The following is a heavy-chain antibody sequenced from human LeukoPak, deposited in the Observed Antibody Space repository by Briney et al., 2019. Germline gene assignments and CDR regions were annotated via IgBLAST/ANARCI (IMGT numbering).Heavy chain of an antibody. Sequence: ETLSLTCTVSGGSISSYYWSWIRQPPGKGLEWVSAISGSGGSTYYADSVKGRFTISRDNSKNTLYLQMNSLRAEDTAVYYCAKTGVYCSSTSCYVSGRNYYYYMDVWGKGTTVTISS. D-gene: IGHD2-2*01. CDR2: ISGSGGST. CDR1: GGSISSYY. CDR3: AKTGVYCSSTSCYVSGRNYYYYMDV. J-gene: IGHJ6*03. V-gene: IGHV3-23*01.